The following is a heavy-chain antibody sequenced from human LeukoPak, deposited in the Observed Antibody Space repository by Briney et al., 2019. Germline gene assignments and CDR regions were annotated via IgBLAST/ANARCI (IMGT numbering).Heavy chain of an antibody. D-gene: IGHD6-13*01. V-gene: IGHV4-34*01. Sequence: SETLSLTCAVYGGSFSGYYWSWIRQPPGRGLEWIGEINHSGSTNYNPSLKSRVTISVDTSKNQFSPKLSSVTAADTAVYHCARSLRRAAAAPEYCGQGTLVTVSS. CDR2: INHSGST. CDR3: ARSLRRAAAAPEY. J-gene: IGHJ4*02. CDR1: GGSFSGYY.